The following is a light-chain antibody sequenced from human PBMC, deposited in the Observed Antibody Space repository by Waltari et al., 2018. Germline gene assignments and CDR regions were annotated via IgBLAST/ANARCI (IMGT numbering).Light chain of an antibody. CDR1: KIVGKR. CDR2: DDP. Sequence: YVLTQPPSVSVAPGETARLTRGGDKIVGKRVQGYQQKPGQAPVLVVYDDPDRPSVIPERVSGFNSGNTATLMISRVEAGDEAEYFCQVWDTSGDHVKSIFGGGTKVTVL. J-gene: IGLJ2*01. V-gene: IGLV3-21*02. CDR3: QVWDTSGDHVKSI.